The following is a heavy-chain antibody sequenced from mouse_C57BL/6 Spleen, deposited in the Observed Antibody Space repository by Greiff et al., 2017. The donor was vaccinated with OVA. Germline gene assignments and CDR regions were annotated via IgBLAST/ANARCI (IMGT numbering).Heavy chain of an antibody. D-gene: IGHD1-1*01. Sequence: QVQLQQSGAELVKPGASVKMSCKASGYTFTSYWITWVKQRPGQGLEWIGDIYPGSGSTNYNEKFKSKATLTVDTSSSTAYMQLSSLTSEDSAVYYCAREGGYGSSLFAYWGQGTLVTVSA. CDR3: AREGGYGSSLFAY. V-gene: IGHV1-55*01. CDR2: IYPGSGST. J-gene: IGHJ3*01. CDR1: GYTFTSYW.